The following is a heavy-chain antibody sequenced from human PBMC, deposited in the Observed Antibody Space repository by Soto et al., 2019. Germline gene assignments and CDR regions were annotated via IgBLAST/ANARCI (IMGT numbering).Heavy chain of an antibody. D-gene: IGHD1-26*01. Sequence: AETLSLTCTVSGDSINNSYWSGIRQPAGKGLEWIGRVSSSGTTNYNPSFKTRVTMSADTSKNQLSLRLRSVTAADTAVYSCAKEGSGGSNWFDPWGPGNQVT. V-gene: IGHV4-4*07. CDR2: VSSSGTT. J-gene: IGHJ5*02. CDR1: GDSINNSY. CDR3: AKEGSGGSNWFDP.